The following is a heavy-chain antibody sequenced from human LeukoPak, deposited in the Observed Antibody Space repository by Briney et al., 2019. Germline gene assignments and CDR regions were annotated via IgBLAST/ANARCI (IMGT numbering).Heavy chain of an antibody. CDR1: GFTFSSYS. J-gene: IGHJ6*03. D-gene: IGHD3-22*01. CDR3: ARVAYYYDSSGYYHYYYYMDV. V-gene: IGHV3-48*01. Sequence: PGGSLRLSCAASGFTFSSYSMNWVRQAPGKGLEWVSYISSSSSTIYYADSVKGRLTISRDNAKNSLYLQMNSLRAEDTAVYYCARVAYYYDSSGYYHYYYYMDVWGKGTTVTVSS. CDR2: ISSSSSTI.